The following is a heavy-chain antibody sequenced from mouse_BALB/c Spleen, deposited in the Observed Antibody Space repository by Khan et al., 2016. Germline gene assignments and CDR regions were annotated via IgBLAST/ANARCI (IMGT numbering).Heavy chain of an antibody. V-gene: IGHV1-76*01. J-gene: IGHJ2*01. CDR3: ARGGGNSDY. CDR1: GYTFTDYY. D-gene: IGHD2-1*01. CDR2: IYPGSDNT. Sequence: QVQLQQPGAELARPGASVKLSCKASGYTFTDYYINWVKQRTGQGLEWIGEIYPGSDNTYYNERFKGKATLTADTSSSTAYMQLSSLTSEDSAVYFCARGGGNSDYWGQGTTLTVSS.